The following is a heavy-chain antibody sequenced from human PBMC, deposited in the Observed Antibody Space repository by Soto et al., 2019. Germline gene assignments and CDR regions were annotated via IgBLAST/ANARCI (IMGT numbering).Heavy chain of an antibody. D-gene: IGHD4-17*01. CDR2: IYHSGST. V-gene: IGHV4-38-2*01. J-gene: IGHJ5*02. CDR3: ARGAATVTPGWFDP. CDR1: GCSISSGYY. Sequence: KTSETLSLTCAVSGCSISSGYYWGWIRQTPGKGLEWIASIYHSGSTYYNPSLKSRITISVDTSKNQFSLKLTSVTAADTAVYYCARGAATVTPGWFDPWGQGIMVTVSS.